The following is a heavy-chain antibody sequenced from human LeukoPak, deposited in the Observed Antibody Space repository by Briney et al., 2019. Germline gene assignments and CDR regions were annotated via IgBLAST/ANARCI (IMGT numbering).Heavy chain of an antibody. CDR1: GFSFRDYA. V-gene: IGHV3-33*01. D-gene: IGHD4-11*01. CDR2: TWFDGSNN. J-gene: IGHJ4*02. CDR3: ARDSVTTTLTADPDF. Sequence: GGSLRLSCAASGFSFRDYAMHWVRQAPGKGLEWVALTWFDGSNNHYADSVKGRFSISRDNSKNTLYLQMNSLRAEDTAVYYCARDSVTTTLTADPDFWGQGTLVTVSS.